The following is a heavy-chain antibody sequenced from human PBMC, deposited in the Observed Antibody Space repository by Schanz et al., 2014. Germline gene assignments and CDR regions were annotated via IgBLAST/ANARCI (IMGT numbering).Heavy chain of an antibody. Sequence: QVQLVQSGAEVKKPGASVKVSCRASGYTFTRYYMDWVRQAPGQGLEWMGIINPSGGSTDYAQKLQGRVTMTRDTSTSTVYMELSSLRSEDKAVYYCARDRVYSYGLPADYWGQGTLVTVSS. CDR2: INPSGGST. CDR1: GYTFTRYY. J-gene: IGHJ4*02. D-gene: IGHD5-18*01. V-gene: IGHV1-46*01. CDR3: ARDRVYSYGLPADY.